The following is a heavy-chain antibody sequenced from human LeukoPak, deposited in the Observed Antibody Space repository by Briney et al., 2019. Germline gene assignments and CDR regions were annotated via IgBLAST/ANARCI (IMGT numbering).Heavy chain of an antibody. CDR2: PRGNGDA. V-gene: IGHV3-23*01. J-gene: IGHJ4*02. D-gene: IGHD3-16*01. Sequence: PGGSLRLSCVASGFTFSSYAMSWVRETPPRGLEWVSSPRGNGDAFYADSVKGRFTLSRDESRNTVYLQLNKLRVEDTAIYYCAKASWVSTADAVLWGQGTVVTVSS. CDR1: GFTFSSYA. CDR3: AKASWVSTADAVL.